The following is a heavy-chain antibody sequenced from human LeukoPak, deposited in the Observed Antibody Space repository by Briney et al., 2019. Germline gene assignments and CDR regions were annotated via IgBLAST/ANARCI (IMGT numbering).Heavy chain of an antibody. CDR3: ARDRPGFFYDILTGYDY. D-gene: IGHD3-9*01. Sequence: ASVKVSCKASGYTFNSYGISWVRQAPGQGLEWMGWISAYNGDTKYAQNLQGRVTMTTDTFTSTAYTELRSLRSDDTAVYYCARDRPGFFYDILTGYDYWGQGTLVTVSS. J-gene: IGHJ4*02. V-gene: IGHV1-18*01. CDR1: GYTFNSYG. CDR2: ISAYNGDT.